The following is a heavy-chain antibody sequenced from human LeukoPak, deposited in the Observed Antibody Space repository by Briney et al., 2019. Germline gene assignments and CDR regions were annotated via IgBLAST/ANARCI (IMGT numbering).Heavy chain of an antibody. J-gene: IGHJ5*02. CDR3: ARDQIWFGELRTYNWFDP. CDR1: GYTFTSYG. Sequence: ASVKVSCKASGYTFTSYGISWVQQAPGQGLEWMGWISAYNGNTNYAQKLQGRVTMTTDTSTSTAYMELRSLRSDDTAVYYCARDQIWFGELRTYNWFDPWGQGTLVTVSS. CDR2: ISAYNGNT. V-gene: IGHV1-18*01. D-gene: IGHD3-10*01.